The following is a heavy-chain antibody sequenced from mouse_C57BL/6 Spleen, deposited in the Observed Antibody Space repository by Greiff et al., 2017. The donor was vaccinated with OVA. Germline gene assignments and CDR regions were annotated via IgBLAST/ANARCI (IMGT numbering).Heavy chain of an antibody. Sequence: QVVESGAELVRPGTSVKVSCKASGYAFTNYLIEWVKQRPGQGLEWVGVINPGSGCTNYNEKFKGKATLTADKSSSKAYMQLSSLTSEDSAVNFGARSPHKYDAMDYWGQGTSVTVSS. V-gene: IGHV1-54*01. J-gene: IGHJ4*01. CDR2: INPGSGCT. D-gene: IGHD6-1*01. CDR3: ARSPHKYDAMDY. CDR1: GYAFTNYL.